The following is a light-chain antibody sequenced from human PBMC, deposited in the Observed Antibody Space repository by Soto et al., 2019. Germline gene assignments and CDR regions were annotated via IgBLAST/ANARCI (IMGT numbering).Light chain of an antibody. CDR2: DVS. J-gene: IGLJ1*01. CDR1: SSDVGAYNY. Sequence: QSVLTQPASVSGSPGQSITISCSGTSSDVGAYNYVSWYQQHPGKAPKLMIYDVSNRPSGVSNRFSGSKSGNAASLIISGLQAEDEADYYCSSHTTSTTQVFGPGTKVTAL. V-gene: IGLV2-14*03. CDR3: SSHTTSTTQV.